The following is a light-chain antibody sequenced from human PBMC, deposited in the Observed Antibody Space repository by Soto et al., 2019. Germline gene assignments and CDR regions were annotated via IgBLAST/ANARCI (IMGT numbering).Light chain of an antibody. CDR1: QSISRT. Sequence: EIVMTQSPATLSVSPGEGLTLSCRASQSISRTLAWYQQKPGQAPRLLIYGASTRATGVPARFSGSRSGPEFTLTINSLQSEDFAIYYCQPYNNWPLTFGGGTKVDIK. CDR3: QPYNNWPLT. CDR2: GAS. V-gene: IGKV3-15*01. J-gene: IGKJ4*01.